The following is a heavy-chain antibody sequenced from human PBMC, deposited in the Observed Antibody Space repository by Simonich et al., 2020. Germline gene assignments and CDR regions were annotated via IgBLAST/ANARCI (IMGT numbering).Heavy chain of an antibody. CDR2: ENMDVSST. CDR3: ASFNVVPAADAFDI. D-gene: IGHD2-2*01. V-gene: IGHV3-74*01. J-gene: IGHJ3*02. CDR1: GFTFRSYW. Sequence: DVQLVESGGGLVQPGGSLRLSCAASGFTFRSYWMHWVRQAPGQGLLVVSSENMDVSSTIYAYSVKGRFTTSRDNDKNTLYLQMNSLRAEDTALYYCASFNVVPAADAFDIWGQGTMVTVSS.